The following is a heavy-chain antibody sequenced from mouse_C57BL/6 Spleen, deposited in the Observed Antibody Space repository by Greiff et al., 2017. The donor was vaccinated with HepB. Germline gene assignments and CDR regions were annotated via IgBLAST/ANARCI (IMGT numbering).Heavy chain of an antibody. CDR1: GYTFTSYW. CDR3: AREGGYFGSSYSYYAMDY. V-gene: IGHV1-52*01. Sequence: VQLQQPGAELVRPGSSVKLSCKASGYTFTSYWMHWVKQRPIQGLEWIGNIDPSDSETHYNQKFKDKATLTVDKSSSTAYMQLSSLTSEDSAVYYCAREGGYFGSSYSYYAMDYWGQGTSVTVSS. J-gene: IGHJ4*01. CDR2: IDPSDSET. D-gene: IGHD1-1*01.